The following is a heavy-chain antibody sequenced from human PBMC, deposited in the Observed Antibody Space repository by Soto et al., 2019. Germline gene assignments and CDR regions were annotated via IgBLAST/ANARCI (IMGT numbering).Heavy chain of an antibody. V-gene: IGHV3-30*18. CDR1: GFTFSSAW. Sequence: PGGSLRLSCAASGFTFSSAWMHWVRQAPGKGLEWVSVIAYDGSNRYYADSVKGRFTISRDNSKNTLYLQMNSLRPEDTAVYYCAKDGGTGKYYDYWGQGTLVTVSS. CDR3: AKDGGTGKYYDY. CDR2: IAYDGSNR. J-gene: IGHJ4*02. D-gene: IGHD2-8*02.